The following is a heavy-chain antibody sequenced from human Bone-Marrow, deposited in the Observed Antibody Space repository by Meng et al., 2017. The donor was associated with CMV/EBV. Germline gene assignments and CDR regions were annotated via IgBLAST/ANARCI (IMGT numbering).Heavy chain of an antibody. V-gene: IGHV3-73*01. J-gene: IGHJ4*02. Sequence: GGSLRLSCAASGFTFSGSAMHWVRQASGKGLEWVGRIRSKANSYATAYAASVRGRFTISRDDSRNTAFLQMHRLKTEDTAVYYCTRLPYSSSWSGVSFDYWGQGNLVTVSS. D-gene: IGHD6-13*01. CDR2: IRSKANSYAT. CDR3: TRLPYSSSWSGVSFDY. CDR1: GFTFSGSA.